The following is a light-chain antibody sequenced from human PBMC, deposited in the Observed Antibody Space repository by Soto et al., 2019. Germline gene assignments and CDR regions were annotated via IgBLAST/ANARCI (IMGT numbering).Light chain of an antibody. J-gene: IGLJ1*01. CDR2: EVT. CDR1: GSDVGGYDY. Sequence: QSALTQPPSASGSPGQSVTVSCTGTGSDVGGYDYVSWYQQHPGKAPKLMIYEVTIRPSGVPDRFSGSKSGNTASLTVSGLQAEDEADYYCSSYTGGNPSYVFXTGTKVTVL. CDR3: SSYTGGNPSYV. V-gene: IGLV2-8*01.